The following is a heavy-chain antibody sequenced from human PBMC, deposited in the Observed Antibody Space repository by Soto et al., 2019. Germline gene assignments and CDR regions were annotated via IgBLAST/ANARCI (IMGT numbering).Heavy chain of an antibody. V-gene: IGHV3-48*01. CDR1: GFTFSSYS. J-gene: IGHJ5*02. Sequence: EVQLVESGGGLVQPGGSLRLSCAASGFTFSSYSMNWVRQAPGKGLEWVSYISSSSSTIYYADSVKGRFTISRDNAKKSLYLKMNSMRAEETAVYYCARHPERIAQIGWFDPWGQGTLVTVSS. D-gene: IGHD6-13*01. CDR2: ISSSSSTI. CDR3: ARHPERIAQIGWFDP.